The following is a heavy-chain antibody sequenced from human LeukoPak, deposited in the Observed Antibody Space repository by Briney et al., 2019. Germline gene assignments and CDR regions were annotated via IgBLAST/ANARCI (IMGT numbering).Heavy chain of an antibody. Sequence: GGSLRLSCAASGFTFSNYWMTWVRQAPGKGLEWVANIKQDGSEKYYVDSVKGRFTISRDNAKNSLYLQMNSLRAEDTAVFYCARDTRYDTSGYPLNYYYYYYMDVWGKGTTVTVSS. CDR1: GFTFSNYW. D-gene: IGHD3-22*01. V-gene: IGHV3-7*01. J-gene: IGHJ6*03. CDR3: ARDTRYDTSGYPLNYYYYYYMDV. CDR2: IKQDGSEK.